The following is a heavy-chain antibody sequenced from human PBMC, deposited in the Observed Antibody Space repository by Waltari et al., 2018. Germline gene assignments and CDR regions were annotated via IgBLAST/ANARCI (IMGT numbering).Heavy chain of an antibody. CDR1: GFTFGNDS. CDR2: ISVSDFT. CDR3: AKPFYNWDDPLDS. Sequence: EVQLLQSGGDWVQPGGSLRLSCVNSGFTFGNDSSSWVRQAPGMGLEGVSAISVSDFTYDADSGRGRFTISRDTSKNTVYLQLNSLRGEDAAVYYCAKPFYNWDDPLDSWGQGTLVTVSS. V-gene: IGHV3-23*01. J-gene: IGHJ4*02. D-gene: IGHD1-20*01.